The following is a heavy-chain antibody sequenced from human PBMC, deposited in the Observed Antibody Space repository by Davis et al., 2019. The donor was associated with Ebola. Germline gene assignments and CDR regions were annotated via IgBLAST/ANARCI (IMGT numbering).Heavy chain of an antibody. CDR3: ARVGYYGSGSYLSY. V-gene: IGHV1-2*02. CDR1: GYTFTGYY. D-gene: IGHD3-10*01. J-gene: IGHJ4*02. Sequence: ASVKVSCKASGYTFTGYYMHWVRQAPGQGLEWMGWINPNSGGTNYAQKFQGRVTMTRDTSISTAHMEVSRLTSDDTAVYYCARVGYYGSGSYLSYWGQGTLVTVSS. CDR2: INPNSGGT.